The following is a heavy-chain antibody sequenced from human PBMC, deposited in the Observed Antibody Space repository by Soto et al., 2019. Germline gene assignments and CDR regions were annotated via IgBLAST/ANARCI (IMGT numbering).Heavy chain of an antibody. Sequence: GGPLRLSCTASVFTFRDFWMTWVRQAPGKGLEWVANIKQDGGQTFYVDSVKGRFTISRDNAKNSLYLQMSSLRVEDTAVYYCAGDATYQLPSWGQGTLVTVSS. D-gene: IGHD2-2*01. J-gene: IGHJ5*02. CDR2: IKQDGGQT. V-gene: IGHV3-7*03. CDR3: AGDATYQLPS. CDR1: VFTFRDFW.